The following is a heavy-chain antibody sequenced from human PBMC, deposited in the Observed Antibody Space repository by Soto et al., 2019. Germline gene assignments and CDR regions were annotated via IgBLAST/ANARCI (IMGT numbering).Heavy chain of an antibody. CDR1: GFTFSFYW. CDR3: GSIRGVG. V-gene: IGHV3-7*05. CDR2: LKHDGSAE. D-gene: IGHD3-10*01. J-gene: IGHJ4*02. Sequence: EVQLVESGGGLAQPGESLRLSCAASGFTFSFYWMTWLRQASGKGLEWVATLKHDGSAEFYADSVKGRFTVSRDNAKNSVFLLMNSLRAEDTAVYYCGSIRGVGWGQGTLVTVSS.